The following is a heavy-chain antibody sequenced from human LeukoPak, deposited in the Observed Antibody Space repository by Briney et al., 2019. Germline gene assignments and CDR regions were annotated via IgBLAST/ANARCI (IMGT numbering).Heavy chain of an antibody. Sequence: GGSPRLSCAASGFTFSSYSMNWVRQAPGKGLEWVSSISSSSSYIYYADSVKGRFTISRDNAKNSLYLQMNSLRAEDTAVYYCARDLYCSSTSCYVSYYYYYYGMDVWGKGTTVTVSS. CDR1: GFTFSSYS. CDR3: ARDLYCSSTSCYVSYYYYYYGMDV. V-gene: IGHV3-21*01. CDR2: ISSSSSYI. D-gene: IGHD2-2*01. J-gene: IGHJ6*04.